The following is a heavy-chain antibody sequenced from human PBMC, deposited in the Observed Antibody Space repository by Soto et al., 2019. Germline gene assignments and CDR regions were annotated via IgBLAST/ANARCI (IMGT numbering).Heavy chain of an antibody. Sequence: PGESLKISCKGSGYSFTSYWIGWVRQVPGKGLEWMGIIYPGDSDTRYSPSFQGQVTISADKSISTAYLQWSSLKASDTAMYYCATGIAARKNSYYYGMDVWGQGTTVTVSS. J-gene: IGHJ6*02. CDR1: GYSFTSYW. D-gene: IGHD6-6*01. CDR2: IYPGDSDT. CDR3: ATGIAARKNSYYYGMDV. V-gene: IGHV5-51*01.